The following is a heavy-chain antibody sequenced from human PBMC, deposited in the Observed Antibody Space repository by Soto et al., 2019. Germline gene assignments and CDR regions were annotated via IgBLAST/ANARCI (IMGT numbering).Heavy chain of an antibody. Sequence: QVHLVESGGGVAQPGRSLRLSCAASGSIFTGYGMHWVRQAPGKGLEWVAVIWVDGSNKYYADSVKGRFTISRDNSKNMLYLQRNSLRVKDTAVYYCARDGIGGTTCRGYLDYWGQGTLVTVSS. CDR2: IWVDGSNK. D-gene: IGHD1-1*01. V-gene: IGHV3-33*01. CDR3: ARDGIGGTTCRGYLDY. J-gene: IGHJ4*02. CDR1: GSIFTGYG.